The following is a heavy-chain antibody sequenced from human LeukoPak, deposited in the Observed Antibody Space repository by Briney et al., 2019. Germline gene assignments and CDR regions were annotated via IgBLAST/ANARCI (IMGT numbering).Heavy chain of an antibody. CDR2: VSVGGGST. J-gene: IGHJ4*02. V-gene: IGHV3-23*01. CDR3: ARGRPSPLDY. CDR1: GFSCSSYG. Sequence: GGSLRLSCAASGFSCSSYGMGWVREAPGRALEWITSVSVGGGSTVYVDSVKGRFFISRDNSTNMLYLQINSLRSDDMGVYYCARGRPSPLDYSGQRNLVTVCS. D-gene: IGHD6-6*01.